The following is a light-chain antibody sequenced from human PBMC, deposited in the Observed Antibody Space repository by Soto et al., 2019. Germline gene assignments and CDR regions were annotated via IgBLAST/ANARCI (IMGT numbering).Light chain of an antibody. CDR1: SGHSSDI. V-gene: IGLV4-60*02. J-gene: IGLJ1*01. Sequence: QLVLTQSSSASASLGSSVKLTCTLSSGHSSDIIAWHQQQPGKAPRYLMNLEGSGSYNKGSGVPDRFSGSSSGADRYLIISNLQFEDEDDYYCETWDSNTRVFGTGTKLTVL. CDR2: LEGSGSY. CDR3: ETWDSNTRV.